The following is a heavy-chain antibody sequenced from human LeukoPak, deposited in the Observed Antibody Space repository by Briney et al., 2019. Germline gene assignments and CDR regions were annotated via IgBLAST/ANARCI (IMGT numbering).Heavy chain of an antibody. V-gene: IGHV4-38-2*01. CDR3: ANADTEDFFDS. D-gene: IGHD2-8*01. Sequence: SETLSLTCAVSGSSLSSDYYWGWVRQPPGKGLEWVGSIYHDETTYYNPSLKSRVTISLVTSKKQFSLMLASVTAADAAIYYCANADTEDFFDSWGQGVLVTVSS. CDR1: GSSLSSDYY. CDR2: IYHDETT. J-gene: IGHJ4*02.